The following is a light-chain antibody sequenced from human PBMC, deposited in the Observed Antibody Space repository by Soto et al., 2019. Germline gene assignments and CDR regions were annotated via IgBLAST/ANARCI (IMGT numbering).Light chain of an antibody. J-gene: IGKJ1*01. V-gene: IGKV1-5*03. CDR3: QHYNRYSEA. CDR2: KAS. CDR1: QTISSW. Sequence: DIQMTQSPSTLSGSVGDRVTITCRASQTISSWLAWYQRKPGKAPKLLIYKASTLKSGVPSRFSGSGSGTDFTLTISSLEPDDFATYYCQHYNRYSEAFGQGTKVELK.